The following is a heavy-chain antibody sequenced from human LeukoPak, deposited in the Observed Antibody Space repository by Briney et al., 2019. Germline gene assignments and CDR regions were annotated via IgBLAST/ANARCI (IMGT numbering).Heavy chain of an antibody. V-gene: IGHV1-8*01. D-gene: IGHD2-15*01. Sequence: GASVKVSCKASGYTFTSYDINWVRQATGQGLEWMGWMNPNSGNTGCAQKFQGRVTMTRNTSISTAYMELSSLRSEDTAVYYCARGPLGYCSGGSCYSGEGGFDYWGQGTLVTVSS. CDR1: GYTFTSYD. CDR2: MNPNSGNT. J-gene: IGHJ4*02. CDR3: ARGPLGYCSGGSCYSGEGGFDY.